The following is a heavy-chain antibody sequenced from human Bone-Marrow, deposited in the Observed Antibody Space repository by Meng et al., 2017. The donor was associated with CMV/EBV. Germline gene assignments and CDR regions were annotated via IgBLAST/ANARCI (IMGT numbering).Heavy chain of an antibody. V-gene: IGHV3-53*05. CDR2: IYSGGST. CDR3: ARDQHLMYSSSWHDAFDI. CDR1: GFTVSSNY. Sequence: GGSLRLSCAASGFTVSSNYMSWVRQAPGKGLEWVSVIYSGGSTYYADSVKGRFTISRDNSKNTLYLQMNSLRAEDTAVYYCARDQHLMYSSSWHDAFDIWGQGTMVTVSS. D-gene: IGHD6-13*01. J-gene: IGHJ3*02.